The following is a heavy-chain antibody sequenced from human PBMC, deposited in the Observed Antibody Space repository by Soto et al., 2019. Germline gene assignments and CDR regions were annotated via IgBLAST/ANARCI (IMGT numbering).Heavy chain of an antibody. Sequence: EVQLEESGGGLVQPGGSLRLSCAASGFTFGVYWMSWVRQAPGKGLEWLGTIKWDASEKKYVDSVKGRFTISRDNAKNSLHLPLDSLRAEGTAVYYCARASGYGSGTSVNHDLDYWGHGTLVTVSS. D-gene: IGHD3-10*01. V-gene: IGHV3-7*01. CDR2: IKWDASEK. CDR1: GFTFGVYW. J-gene: IGHJ4*01. CDR3: ARASGYGSGTSVNHDLDY.